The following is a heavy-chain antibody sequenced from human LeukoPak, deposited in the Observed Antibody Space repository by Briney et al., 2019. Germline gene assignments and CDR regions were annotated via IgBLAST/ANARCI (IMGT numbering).Heavy chain of an antibody. Sequence: ASVTVSCKASGYTFTSYYMHWVRQAPGQGLEWMGIINPSGGSTSYAQKFQGRVTMTRDTSTSTVYMELSSLRSEDTAVYYCARGVPCSSTSCYDYFDYWGQGTLVTVSS. CDR3: ARGVPCSSTSCYDYFDY. D-gene: IGHD2-2*01. V-gene: IGHV1-46*01. CDR1: GYTFTSYY. CDR2: INPSGGST. J-gene: IGHJ4*02.